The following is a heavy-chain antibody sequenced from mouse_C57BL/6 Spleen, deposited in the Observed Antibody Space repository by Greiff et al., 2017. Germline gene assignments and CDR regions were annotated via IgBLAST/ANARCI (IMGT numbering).Heavy chain of an antibody. CDR2: INPGSGGT. Sequence: QVQLQQSGAELVRPGTSVKVSCKASGYAFTNYLIEWVKQRPGQGLEWIGVINPGSGGTNYNEKFKGKATLTADKSSSTAYMQLSSLTSEDSAVYFCARYGDYDGAAYWGQGTLVTVSA. J-gene: IGHJ3*01. CDR3: ARYGDYDGAAY. CDR1: GYAFTNYL. V-gene: IGHV1-54*01. D-gene: IGHD2-4*01.